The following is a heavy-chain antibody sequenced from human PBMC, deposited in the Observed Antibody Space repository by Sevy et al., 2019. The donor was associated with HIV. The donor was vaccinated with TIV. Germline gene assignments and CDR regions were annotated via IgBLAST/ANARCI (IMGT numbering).Heavy chain of an antibody. CDR2: INPSDVST. J-gene: IGHJ4*02. V-gene: IGHV1-46*03. Sequence: ASVKVSCKASGYTFTNYYMHWVRQAPGKGLEWMGIINPSDVSTAYDQKFQARVTMTRDTSTSTVYMELSSLRSDDTAVYYCGRTSPRGGFDYWGQGALVTVSS. D-gene: IGHD3-16*01. CDR1: GYTFTNYY. CDR3: GRTSPRGGFDY.